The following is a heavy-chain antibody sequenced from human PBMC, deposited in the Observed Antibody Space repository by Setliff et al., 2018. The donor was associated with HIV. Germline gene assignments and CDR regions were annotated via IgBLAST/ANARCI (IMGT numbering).Heavy chain of an antibody. CDR1: GYTFTSYD. D-gene: IGHD2-2*01. J-gene: IGHJ4*02. CDR2: MMPSSGNT. Sequence: ASVKVSCKASGYTFTSYDINWVRQATGQGLEWMGWMMPSSGNTGYAQKFQGRLTMTRNTSISTAYMELSGLISEDAAVYYCATPISITSGSAFDYWGQGTLVTVSS. V-gene: IGHV1-8*02. CDR3: ATPISITSGSAFDY.